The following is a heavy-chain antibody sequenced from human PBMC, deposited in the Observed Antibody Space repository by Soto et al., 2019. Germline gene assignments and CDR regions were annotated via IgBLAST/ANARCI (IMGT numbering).Heavy chain of an antibody. V-gene: IGHV1-2*02. CDR2: LNPKSGDT. CDR3: ARGDFDTTANFYAGWFDP. J-gene: IGHJ5*02. Sequence: ASVKVSCKASGYTFTGYYIHWLRQAPGQGLEWLGWLNPKSGDTKYAQKFQGRVTMTNDTSISTAYMELSRLGSDDTAVYYCARGDFDTTANFYAGWFDPWGQGTLLTVSS. CDR1: GYTFTGYY. D-gene: IGHD2-21*02.